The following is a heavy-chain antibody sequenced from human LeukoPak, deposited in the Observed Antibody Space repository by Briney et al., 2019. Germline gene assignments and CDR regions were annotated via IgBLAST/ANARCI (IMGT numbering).Heavy chain of an antibody. CDR1: GYSFTYYW. CDR3: ARGSIVGSTKNYFDY. Sequence: GESLKISCKGSGYSFTYYWIGWVRQMPGKGLEWMGIIYPGDSDTRYSPSFQGQVTISADRSITTAYLQWSSLKASDTAMYFCARGSIVGSTKNYFDYWGQGTLVTVSS. J-gene: IGHJ4*02. D-gene: IGHD1-26*01. V-gene: IGHV5-51*01. CDR2: IYPGDSDT.